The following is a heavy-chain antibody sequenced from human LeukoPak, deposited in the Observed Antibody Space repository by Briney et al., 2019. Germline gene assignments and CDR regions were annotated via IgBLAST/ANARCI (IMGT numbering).Heavy chain of an antibody. CDR1: GGSLTTHY. J-gene: IGHJ4*02. Sequence: SETLSLTWTVSGGSLTTHYWAWLRQPPGKGLEWIGFVSKTGDTNSNPSLKSRVTISVDTSKNTFSLQLSSLTAADTAVYFCARRGAPSKLYYLDSWGQGTLVTVSS. CDR3: ARRGAPSKLYYLDS. CDR2: VSKTGDT. V-gene: IGHV4-59*08. D-gene: IGHD1-26*01.